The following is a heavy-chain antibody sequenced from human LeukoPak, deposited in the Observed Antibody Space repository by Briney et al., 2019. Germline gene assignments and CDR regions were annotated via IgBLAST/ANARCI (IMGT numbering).Heavy chain of an antibody. CDR2: IYSGGST. Sequence: NYXSWXRQAPGKGLEWVSVIYSGGSTYYSDSVKGRFTISRDNSKNTLYLQMNSLRAEDTAVYYCARVDYYDSSGYLPWGQGTLVTVSS. V-gene: IGHV3-66*02. CDR1: NY. J-gene: IGHJ5*02. CDR3: ARVDYYDSSGYLP. D-gene: IGHD3-22*01.